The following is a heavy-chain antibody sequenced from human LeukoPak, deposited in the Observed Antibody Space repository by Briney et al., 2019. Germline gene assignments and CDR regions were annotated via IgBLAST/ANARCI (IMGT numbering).Heavy chain of an antibody. J-gene: IGHJ4*02. V-gene: IGHV3-49*04. Sequence: GGSLRLSCTASGFTFSDYAMSWARQAPGKGLEWVGFIRSKAYGETTEYAPSVKGRFTISRDDSKSIAYLQMNSLKTEDTAVYYCTRGARTSGWYNYWGQGTLVTVSS. CDR1: GFTFSDYA. D-gene: IGHD6-19*01. CDR2: IRSKAYGETT. CDR3: TRGARTSGWYNY.